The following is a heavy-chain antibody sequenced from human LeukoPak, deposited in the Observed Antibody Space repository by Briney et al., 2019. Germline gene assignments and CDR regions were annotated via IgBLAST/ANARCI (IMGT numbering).Heavy chain of an antibody. D-gene: IGHD6-19*01. V-gene: IGHV3-21*01. CDR2: ITSTSSYV. Sequence: TGGSLRLSCEASGFTFSTYNMNWVRQAPGKRLEWVSSITSTSSYVFYADSVKGRFTISRDNAKNSLYLQMNSLRAEDTAVYYCARDRRSSGTNDYWGQGTLVTVSS. J-gene: IGHJ4*02. CDR3: ARDRRSSGTNDY. CDR1: GFTFSTYN.